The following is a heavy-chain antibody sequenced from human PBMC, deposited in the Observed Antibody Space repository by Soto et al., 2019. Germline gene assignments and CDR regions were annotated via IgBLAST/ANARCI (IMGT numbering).Heavy chain of an antibody. J-gene: IGHJ2*01. Sequence: QVQLQQWGAGLLKPSETLPLTCAVFGGSFSDYYWIWIRQPPGKGLEWIGEINHSGTTNYNPSRRRRVTVSVGTSKNQFSLRLGAVTAADSAVYYCSRGRRKALAYTAWYFDLWGRGTLVTVAS. CDR3: SRGRRKALAYTAWYFDL. D-gene: IGHD1-1*01. CDR1: GGSFSDYY. V-gene: IGHV4-34*01. CDR2: INHSGTT.